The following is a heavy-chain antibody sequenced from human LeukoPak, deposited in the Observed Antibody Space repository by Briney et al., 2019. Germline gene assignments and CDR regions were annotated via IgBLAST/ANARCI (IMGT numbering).Heavy chain of an antibody. CDR2: INWNGGST. J-gene: IGHJ4*02. D-gene: IGHD5-18*01. CDR1: GFNFDDYG. V-gene: IGHV3-20*04. Sequence: GGSLRLSCAASGFNFDDYGMSWVRQAPGKGLEWVSGINWNGGSTGYAASVKGRFTISRDNAKNPLYLQMNSLRAEDTALYYCARGGGDVYTAIPPYFDYWGQGTLVTVSS. CDR3: ARGGGDVYTAIPPYFDY.